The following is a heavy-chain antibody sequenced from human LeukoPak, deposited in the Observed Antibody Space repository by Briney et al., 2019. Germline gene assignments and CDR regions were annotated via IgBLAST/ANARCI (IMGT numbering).Heavy chain of an antibody. Sequence: GGSLRLSCVASGFTFSNYWMSWVRQAPGKGLEWVANIKLDGSEKYYVDSVKGRFTISRDNAKNSLYLQMNSLRDEDTAVYYCARDQQWLVKYDYWGQGTLVTVSS. V-gene: IGHV3-7*01. CDR2: IKLDGSEK. CDR3: ARDQQWLVKYDY. J-gene: IGHJ4*02. CDR1: GFTFSNYW. D-gene: IGHD6-19*01.